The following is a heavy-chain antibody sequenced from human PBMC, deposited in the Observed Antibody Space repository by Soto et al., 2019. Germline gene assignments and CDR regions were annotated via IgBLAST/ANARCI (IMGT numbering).Heavy chain of an antibody. CDR1: GYTFTGYY. CDR3: AGAVGRDGSSWYRGGYDY. CDR2: INPDTGGT. V-gene: IGHV1-2*04. J-gene: IGHJ4*02. Sequence: QVQLVQSGAEVKKSGASVKVSCKASGYTFTGYYIHWVRQAPGQGLEWMGWINPDTGGTDYTQKFQGWVTMTRDTSITTGNMEVSSLKSDDTAVYYCAGAVGRDGSSWYRGGYDYWGQGTLVTVSS. D-gene: IGHD6-13*01.